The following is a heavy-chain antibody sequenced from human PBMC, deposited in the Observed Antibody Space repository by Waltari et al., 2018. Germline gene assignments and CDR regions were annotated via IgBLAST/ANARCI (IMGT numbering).Heavy chain of an antibody. J-gene: IGHJ5*02. CDR2: INPNSGGT. CDR1: GYTFPGHY. CDR3: ARGPWLVQGNNWFDP. D-gene: IGHD6-19*01. Sequence: QVQLVQSGAEVKKPGASVKVSCKASGYTFPGHYLHLRRPAPGKGLEWMGWINPNSGGTNYAQKFQGRVTMTRDTSISTAYMELSRLRSDDTAVYYCARGPWLVQGNNWFDPWGQGTLVTVSS. V-gene: IGHV1-2*02.